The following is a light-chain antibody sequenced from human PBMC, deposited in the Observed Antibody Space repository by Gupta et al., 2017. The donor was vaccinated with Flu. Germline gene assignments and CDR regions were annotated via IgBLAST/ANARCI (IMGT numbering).Light chain of an antibody. CDR2: GAS. V-gene: IGKV3-15*01. Sequence: SPATLSVSPGERATLSCRASQSVSGNLAWYQQKPGQAPRLLIYGASNRAAGISARFSGSGSGTEFTLTSSSLQSEDFALYYCQHVNNWHLFGQGTKLEIK. J-gene: IGKJ2*01. CDR3: QHVNNWHL. CDR1: QSVSGN.